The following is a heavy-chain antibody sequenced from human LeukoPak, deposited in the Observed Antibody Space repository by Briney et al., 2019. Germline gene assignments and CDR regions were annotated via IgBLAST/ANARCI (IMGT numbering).Heavy chain of an antibody. D-gene: IGHD2-21*01. CDR2: INHSGST. CDR1: GGSFSGYY. J-gene: IGHJ5*02. CDR3: ARRKTSILWWQGFDP. V-gene: IGHV4-34*01. Sequence: KPSETLSLTCAVYGGSFSGYYWSWIRQPPGKGLEWIGEINHSGSTNYNPSLKSRVTISVDTSKNQFSLKLSSVTAADTAVYYCARRKTSILWWQGFDPWGQGTLVTVSS.